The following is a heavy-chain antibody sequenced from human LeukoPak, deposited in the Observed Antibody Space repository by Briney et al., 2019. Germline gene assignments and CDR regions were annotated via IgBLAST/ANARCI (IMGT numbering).Heavy chain of an antibody. D-gene: IGHD6-19*01. V-gene: IGHV1-2*02. J-gene: IGHJ3*02. CDR3: ARVGSYSSGWYERPNAFDI. CDR2: INPNSGGT. CDR1: GYTFTGYY. Sequence: ASVKVSCKASGYTFTGYYMHWVRQAPGQGLEWMGWINPNSGGTNYAQKFQGRVTMTRDTSISTAYMELSRLRSGDTAVYYCARVGSYSSGWYERPNAFDIWGQGTMVTVSS.